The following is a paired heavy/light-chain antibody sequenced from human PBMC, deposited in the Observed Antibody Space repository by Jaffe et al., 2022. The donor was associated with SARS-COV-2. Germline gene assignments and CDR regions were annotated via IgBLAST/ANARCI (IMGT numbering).Heavy chain of an antibody. Sequence: QVQLVQSGAEVKRPGASLKVSCKASGYTFSTHGVNWVRQAPGQGPEWMGWISVYNGNTNYAQNFQGRVTMTTDTSTSTAYLELRSLTSDDTAVYYCATMIRGVPHGFDVWGQGTMVTVSS. J-gene: IGHJ3*01. D-gene: IGHD3-10*01. V-gene: IGHV1-18*01. CDR3: ATMIRGVPHGFDV. CDR2: ISVYNGNT. CDR1: GYTFSTHG.
Light chain of an antibody. J-gene: IGLJ3*02. CDR2: STN. CDR3: VLYMGGGTWV. V-gene: IGLV8-61*01. CDR1: SGSVSTTNH. Sequence: QTVVTQEPSFSVSPGGTVTLTCGLRSGSVSTTNHPNWYQLTPGQTPRTLIHSTNTRSSGVPDRFSGSILGNKAALTITGAQADDESDYYCVLYMGGGTWVFGGGTKLTVL.